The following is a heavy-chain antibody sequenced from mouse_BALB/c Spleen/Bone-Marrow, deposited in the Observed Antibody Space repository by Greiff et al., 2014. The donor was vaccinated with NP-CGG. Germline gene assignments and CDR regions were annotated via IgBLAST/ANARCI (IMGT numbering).Heavy chain of an antibody. V-gene: IGHV1-18*01. CDR3: ARGRWYY. CDR1: GYTFSDYT. D-gene: IGHD2-3*01. CDR2: VNPNIGGT. J-gene: IGHJ2*01. Sequence: VQLQQSGPELVKPGASVKIPCKTSGYTFSDYTLHWVKQSHGKSLEWIGGVNPNIGGTSYNQKFKGKASLTVNKSSTTAYMELRSLTSDNSAVYYCARGRWYYWGQGTTLTVSS.